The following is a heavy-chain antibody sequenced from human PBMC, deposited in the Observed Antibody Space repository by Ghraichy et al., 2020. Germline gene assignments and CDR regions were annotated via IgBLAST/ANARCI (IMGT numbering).Heavy chain of an antibody. J-gene: IGHJ6*03. CDR3: ARMRKTSGSYSIEGYYYYMDV. CDR2: INPNSGGT. CDR1: GYTFTGYY. V-gene: IGHV1-2*06. Sequence: ASVKVSCKASGYTFTGYYMHWVRQAPGQGLEWMGRINPNSGGTNYAQKFQGRVTMTRDTSISTAYMELSRLRSDETAVYYCARMRKTSGSYSIEGYYYYMDVWGKRTTVTVSS. D-gene: IGHD1-26*01.